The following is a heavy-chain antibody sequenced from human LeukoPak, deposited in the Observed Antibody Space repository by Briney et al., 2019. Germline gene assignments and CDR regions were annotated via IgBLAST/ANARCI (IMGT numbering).Heavy chain of an antibody. V-gene: IGHV3-48*01. CDR3: ARAGYSYGYNWFDP. J-gene: IGHJ5*02. CDR1: GFTFSSYS. Sequence: GGSLRLSCAASGFTFSSYSMNWVRQAPGEGLEWVSYISSSSSTIYYADSVKGRFTISRDNAKNSLYLQMNSLRAEDTAVYYCARAGYSYGYNWFDPWGQGTLVTVSS. CDR2: ISSSSSTI. D-gene: IGHD5-18*01.